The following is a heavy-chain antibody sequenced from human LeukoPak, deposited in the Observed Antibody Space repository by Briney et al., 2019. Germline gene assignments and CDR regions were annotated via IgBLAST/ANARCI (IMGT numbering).Heavy chain of an antibody. Sequence: GGSLRLSCAASGFTFSSYAMHWVRQAPGKGREWVSAISGSGGSTYYADSVKGRFTISRDNSKNTLYLQTNSLRAEDTAVYYCAKDPLYYYGSGSYFWFDPWGQGTLVTVSS. CDR1: GFTFSSYA. D-gene: IGHD3-10*01. CDR3: AKDPLYYYGSGSYFWFDP. J-gene: IGHJ5*02. V-gene: IGHV3-23*01. CDR2: ISGSGGST.